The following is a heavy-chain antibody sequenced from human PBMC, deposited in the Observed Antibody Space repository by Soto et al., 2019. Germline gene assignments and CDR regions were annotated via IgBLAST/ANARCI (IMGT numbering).Heavy chain of an antibody. Sequence: GGSLRLSCAASGFTFSDYSMSWIRQAPGKGLEWVSYISSSRSYAKYADSVKGRFTISRDNAKKSLYLQMNSLRAEDTAVYYCARDSSIDARPLDHWGQGTLVTVSS. V-gene: IGHV3-11*06. J-gene: IGHJ4*02. CDR3: ARDSSIDARPLDH. CDR2: ISSSRSYA. CDR1: GFTFSDYS. D-gene: IGHD6-6*01.